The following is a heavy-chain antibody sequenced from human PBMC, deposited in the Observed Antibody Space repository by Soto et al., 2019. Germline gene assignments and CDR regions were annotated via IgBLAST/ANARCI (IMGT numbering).Heavy chain of an antibody. CDR2: ISGSGGST. CDR3: VRPVRGVIPYYYYYMDV. D-gene: IGHD3-10*01. CDR1: GFTFSSYA. J-gene: IGHJ6*03. V-gene: IGHV3-23*01. Sequence: GGSLRLSCAASGFTFSSYAMSWVRQAPGKGLEWVSAISGSGGSTYYADSVKGRFTISRDNSKNTLYLQMNSLRAEDTAVYYCVRPVRGVIPYYYYYMDVWGKGTTVTVSS.